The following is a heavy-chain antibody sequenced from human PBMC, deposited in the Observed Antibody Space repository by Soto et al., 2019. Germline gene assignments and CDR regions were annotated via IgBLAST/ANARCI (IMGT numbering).Heavy chain of an antibody. V-gene: IGHV3-48*03. J-gene: IGHJ4*02. D-gene: IGHD2-15*01. Sequence: GGSLRLSCAASGFTFSSYEMNWVRQAPGKGLEWVSYISSSGSTIYYADSVKGRFAISRDNAKNSLYLQMNSLRAEDTAVYYCARDGRSADIPVDYWGQGTLVTVSS. CDR1: GFTFSSYE. CDR3: ARDGRSADIPVDY. CDR2: ISSSGSTI.